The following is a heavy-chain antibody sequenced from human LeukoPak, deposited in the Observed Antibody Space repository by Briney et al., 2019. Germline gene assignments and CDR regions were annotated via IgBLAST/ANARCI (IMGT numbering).Heavy chain of an antibody. V-gene: IGHV7-4-1*02. CDR3: ARDRCSGGSCFSGYYYMDV. CDR1: GYTFTSYA. J-gene: IGHJ6*03. D-gene: IGHD2-15*01. Sequence: EASVKVSCKASGYTFTSYAMNWVRQAPGQGLEWMGWINTNTGNPTYAQGFTGRFVFSLDTSVSTAYLQISSLKAEDTAVYYCARDRCSGGSCFSGYYYMDVWGKGTTVTVSS. CDR2: INTNTGNP.